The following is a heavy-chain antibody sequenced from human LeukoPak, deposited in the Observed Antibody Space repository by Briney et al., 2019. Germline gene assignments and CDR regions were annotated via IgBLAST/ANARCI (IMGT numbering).Heavy chain of an antibody. J-gene: IGHJ4*02. CDR3: AIMTTVTYIDY. V-gene: IGHV3-21*01. CDR2: ISSSSSYI. D-gene: IGHD4-17*01. Sequence: GGSLRLSCAASGFTFSSYSMNWVRQAPGKGLEWVSSISSSSSYIYYADSVKGRFTISRDNSKNSLYMQMNSLRAEDTAVYYCAIMTTVTYIDYWGQGTLVTVSS. CDR1: GFTFSSYS.